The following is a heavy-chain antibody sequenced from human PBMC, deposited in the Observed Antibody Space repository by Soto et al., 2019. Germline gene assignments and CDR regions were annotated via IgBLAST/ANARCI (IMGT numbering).Heavy chain of an antibody. J-gene: IGHJ4*02. CDR3: ARPGRDWGALHY. Sequence: QVQLQESGPGLVKPSETLSLTCTVSNDSISTYYWTWIRQPPGKGLEWIGFIYYNGSTNYNPSLQSRVTISVDTSKNQFSLKMNSVTAADTAVYYCARPGRDWGALHYWGQGTLVTVSS. CDR2: IYYNGST. D-gene: IGHD7-27*01. V-gene: IGHV4-59*08. CDR1: NDSISTYY.